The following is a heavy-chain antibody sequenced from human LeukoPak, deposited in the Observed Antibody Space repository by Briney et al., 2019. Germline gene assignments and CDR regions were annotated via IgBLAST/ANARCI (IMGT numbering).Heavy chain of an antibody. CDR1: GGSISSGSYY. V-gene: IGHV4-61*02. CDR3: ARGRRYGAFDI. Sequence: SETLSLTCTVSGGSISSGSYYWSWIPQPAGKGLEWIGRIYTSGSTNYNPSLKSRVTISVDTSKNQFSLKLSSVTAADTAVYYCARGRRYGAFDIWGQGTMVTVSS. J-gene: IGHJ3*02. CDR2: IYTSGST. D-gene: IGHD1-14*01.